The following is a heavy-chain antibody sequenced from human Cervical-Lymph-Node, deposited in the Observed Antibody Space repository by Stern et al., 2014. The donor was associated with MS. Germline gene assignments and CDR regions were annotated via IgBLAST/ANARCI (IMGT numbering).Heavy chain of an antibody. J-gene: IGHJ3*01. V-gene: IGHV3-30*19. CDR2: ISFDGHKT. CDR3: AKGIGHGGPLGAFDL. D-gene: IGHD3-16*01. Sequence: QMQLVQSGGGVVQPGTSLRLSCVGSGFTFNSFGMDWVRQAPGRGLEWVAVISFDGHKTFYADSVKGRFTVSRDNSKNTLYLQLQSLRPEDTATYHCAKGIGHGGPLGAFDLWGQGTLVIVSS. CDR1: GFTFNSFG.